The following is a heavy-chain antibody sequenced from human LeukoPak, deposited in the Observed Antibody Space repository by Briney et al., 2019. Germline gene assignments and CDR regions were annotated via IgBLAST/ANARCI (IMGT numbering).Heavy chain of an antibody. V-gene: IGHV3-53*01. CDR2: IYSGGST. CDR1: GFTVSSNY. J-gene: IGHJ2*01. D-gene: IGHD3-22*01. Sequence: GGSLRLSCAASGFTVSSNYMSWVRQAPGKGLEWVSVIYSGGSTYYADSVKGRFTISRDNSKNTPYLQMNSLRAEDTAVYYCARDYYDSSGYHYWYFDLWGRGTLVTVSS. CDR3: ARDYYDSSGYHYWYFDL.